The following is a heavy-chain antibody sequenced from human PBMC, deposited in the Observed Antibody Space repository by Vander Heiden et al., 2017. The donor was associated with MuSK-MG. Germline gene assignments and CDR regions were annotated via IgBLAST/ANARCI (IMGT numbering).Heavy chain of an antibody. D-gene: IGHD1-1*01. CDR3: SRHYLLDKFDP. CDR2: ISSSGTT. J-gene: IGHJ5*02. V-gene: IGHV4-39*01. Sequence: QVQLRASGPGLVTPSETRSLRCVFPGASIKSSFYYWGWGRPYPGKGLEWIGSISSSGTTSYSPSLKTRVTMAVDTSMNQFSLKLRSATATDSAIYYWSRHYLLDKFDPWGQGTQVAVSS. CDR1: GASIKSSFYY.